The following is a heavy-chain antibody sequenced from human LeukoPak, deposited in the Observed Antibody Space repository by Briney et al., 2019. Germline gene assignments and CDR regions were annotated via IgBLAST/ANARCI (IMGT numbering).Heavy chain of an antibody. CDR3: ARHSDCGGDCPFDY. CDR1: GYHLVSYW. Sequence: GESLKISCKASGYHLVSYWIVWVRQMPGRGLEWMGVIYPGDSESRYSSSFQGQVTISVDKSINSAYLQWSSLKASDTAAYYCARHSDCGGDCPFDYWGQGTLVTVSS. CDR2: IYPGDSES. D-gene: IGHD2-21*02. V-gene: IGHV5-51*01. J-gene: IGHJ4*02.